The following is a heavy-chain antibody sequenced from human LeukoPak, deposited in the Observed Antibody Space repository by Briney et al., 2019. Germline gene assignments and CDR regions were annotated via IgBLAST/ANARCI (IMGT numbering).Heavy chain of an antibody. Sequence: SETLSLTCAVYGGSFGGYYWTWIRQPPGKGLEWIGDINHSGSTNYNPSLKSRVTISVDTSKNQFSLRLSSVTAADTAVYFCARASAYSSSSGVNYWGQGTLVTVSS. CDR2: INHSGST. J-gene: IGHJ4*02. CDR1: GGSFGGYY. V-gene: IGHV4-34*01. D-gene: IGHD6-6*01. CDR3: ARASAYSSSSGVNY.